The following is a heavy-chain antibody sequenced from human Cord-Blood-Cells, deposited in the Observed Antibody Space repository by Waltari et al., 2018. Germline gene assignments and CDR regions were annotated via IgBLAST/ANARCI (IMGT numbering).Heavy chain of an antibody. CDR2: MNNSGIT. CDR3: ARAGGATTPFDI. V-gene: IGHV4-34*01. J-gene: IGHJ3*02. D-gene: IGHD1-26*01. CDR1: GGSFSGYY. Sequence: QVQLQQWGAGLLKPSETLSLTCAVYGGSFSGYYWSWIRQSPGKGLEWIGEMNNSGITNYKPTLKSRVTISLDTSKTQFSLKLICVTAADTAVYYCARAGGATTPFDIWGQGTIVTVSS.